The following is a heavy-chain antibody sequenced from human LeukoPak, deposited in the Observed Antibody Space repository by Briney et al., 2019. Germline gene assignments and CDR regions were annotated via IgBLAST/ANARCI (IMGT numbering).Heavy chain of an antibody. J-gene: IGHJ5*02. CDR2: IYYSGST. CDR1: GGSISSSSYY. V-gene: IGHV4-39*01. Sequence: SETLSLTCTVSGGSISSSSYYWGWIRQPPGEGLEWIGSIYYSGSTYYNPSLKSRVTISVDTSKNQFSLKLSSVTAADTAVYYCARQIRTYSSGWYNWFDPWGQGTLVTVSS. D-gene: IGHD6-19*01. CDR3: ARQIRTYSSGWYNWFDP.